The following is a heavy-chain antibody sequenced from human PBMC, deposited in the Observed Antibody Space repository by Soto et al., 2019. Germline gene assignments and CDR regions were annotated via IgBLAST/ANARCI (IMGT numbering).Heavy chain of an antibody. Sequence: QVQLQESGPGLVKPSQTLSLTCTVSGVSISSGGYYWSWIRQHPGKGLEWIGYIYYSGSTYYNPSFKSRVTISVDTAKNQFSLKLSYVTAADTAVYYCARDGGYGPGRYIWFDRWGQGTLVTVSS. CDR3: ARDGGYGPGRYIWFDR. D-gene: IGHD3-10*01. V-gene: IGHV4-31*03. CDR2: IYYSGST. CDR1: GVSISSGGYY. J-gene: IGHJ5*02.